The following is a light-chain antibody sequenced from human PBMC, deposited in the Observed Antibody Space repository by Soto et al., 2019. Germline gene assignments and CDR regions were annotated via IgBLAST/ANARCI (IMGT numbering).Light chain of an antibody. V-gene: IGLV2-14*01. Sequence: QSALTQPASVSGSPRQSITISCTGTSSDVGGYNYVSWYQQHPGKAPKFMIYDVSNRPSGVSTRFSGTKSGNTASLTISGLQAEDEADYYCNSYTTSNTRQIVFGTGTKLTV. CDR1: SSDVGGYNY. CDR3: NSYTTSNTRQIV. J-gene: IGLJ1*01. CDR2: DVS.